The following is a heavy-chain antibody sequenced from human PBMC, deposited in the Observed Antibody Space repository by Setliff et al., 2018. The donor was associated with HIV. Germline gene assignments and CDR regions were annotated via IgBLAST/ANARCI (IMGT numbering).Heavy chain of an antibody. CDR1: GFTFGDYA. J-gene: IGHJ3*02. CDR3: TRVLLIPRAIDI. Sequence: PGGSLRLSCIASGFTFGDYAMGWVRQAPGKGLEWVGFIRSKAYGGTTEDAASAKGRFTISRDDSKTIVYMQMDSLKTEDAAIYYCTRVLLIPRAIDIWGQGTMVTVSS. CDR2: IRSKAYGGTT. V-gene: IGHV3-49*04.